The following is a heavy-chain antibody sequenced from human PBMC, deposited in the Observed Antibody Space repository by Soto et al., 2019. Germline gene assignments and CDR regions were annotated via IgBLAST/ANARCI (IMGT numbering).Heavy chain of an antibody. J-gene: IGHJ5*02. V-gene: IGHV4-39*07. CDR2: IYYSGNK. CDR1: GGSISGSSYY. Sequence: PSETLSLTCTVAGGSISGSSYYWDWIRQSPGKGLEWIGSIYYSGNKYYNPSLKSRVTISVDRSKNQSSLKLSSVTAADTAVYYCARVPDRWGRGTLVTVSS. CDR3: ARVPDR. D-gene: IGHD2-2*01.